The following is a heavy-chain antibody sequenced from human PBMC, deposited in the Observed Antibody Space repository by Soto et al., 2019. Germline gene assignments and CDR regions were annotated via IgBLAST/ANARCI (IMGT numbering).Heavy chain of an antibody. V-gene: IGHV1-8*01. D-gene: IGHD3-10*01. CDR2: VNPNNGDT. Sequence: QVQLVQSGAELKKPGASVKVSCKASGYTFSNYDMNWVRQATGQGPELIGWVNPNNGDTGYAQKFHGRVTLTTDISTTTAYMELTSLRSEDSAIYYCAKVSRKGSAIDFEYWGQGTLITVSS. CDR3: AKVSRKGSAIDFEY. CDR1: GYTFSNYD. J-gene: IGHJ4*02.